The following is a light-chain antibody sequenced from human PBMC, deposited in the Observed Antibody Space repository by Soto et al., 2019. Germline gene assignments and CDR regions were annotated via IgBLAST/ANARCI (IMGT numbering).Light chain of an antibody. CDR3: HLYKHWTFV. CDR2: GAS. J-gene: IGKJ3*01. Sequence: EIVMTQSPATLSVSPGERATLSCRASQSVSSNLACYQQTPGHAHRLLIYGASTRATGIPARFSGSGSGTKFTLTINSLQSEDFAVYYCHLYKHWTFVFRPRTKMGIK. V-gene: IGKV3-15*01. CDR1: QSVSSN.